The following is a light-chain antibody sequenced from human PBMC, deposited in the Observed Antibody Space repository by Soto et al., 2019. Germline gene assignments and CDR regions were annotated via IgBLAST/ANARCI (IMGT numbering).Light chain of an antibody. CDR1: SSDVGDYNS. J-gene: IGLJ3*02. CDR3: CSYAGSNIWG. Sequence: QLVLTQPPSASGSPGRSVTISCSGTSSDVGDYNSVSWYQQHPGKAPKLMIYEVSKRPSGVPDRFSGSKSGNAASLTVSGLQAEDEADYYCCSYAGSNIWGFGVGTKLTVL. V-gene: IGLV2-8*01. CDR2: EVS.